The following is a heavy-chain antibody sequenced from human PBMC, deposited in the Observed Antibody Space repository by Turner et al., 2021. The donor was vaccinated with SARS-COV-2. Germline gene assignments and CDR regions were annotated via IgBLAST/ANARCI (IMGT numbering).Heavy chain of an antibody. V-gene: IGHV3-23*01. CDR1: GFSFSSSA. J-gene: IGHJ4*02. CDR3: AKDCKRDQRVPECYDS. D-gene: IGHD6-6*01. Sequence: EVQLLESGGGWIHPGGSLRLSCAASGFSFSSSAMSWVRQATGKGLEWVSAFRGRSISTFYADSVRDRFTISRDDVKNMLFLEMNRIRVEDTALYYCAKDCKRDQRVPECYDSWGQGTLVTVSS. CDR2: FRGRSIST.